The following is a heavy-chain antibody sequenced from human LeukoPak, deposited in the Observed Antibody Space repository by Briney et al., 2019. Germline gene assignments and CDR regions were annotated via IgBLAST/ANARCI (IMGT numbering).Heavy chain of an antibody. CDR2: IYYSGST. J-gene: IGHJ4*02. CDR3: ARDADYSNYVYEH. CDR1: GGSISSGGYY. Sequence: SEILSLTCTVSGGSISSGGYYWSWIRQHPGKGLEWIGYIYYSGSTYYNPSLKSRVTISVDTSKNQFSLKLSSVTAADTAVYYCARDADYSNYVYEHWGQGTLVTVSP. V-gene: IGHV4-31*03. D-gene: IGHD4-11*01.